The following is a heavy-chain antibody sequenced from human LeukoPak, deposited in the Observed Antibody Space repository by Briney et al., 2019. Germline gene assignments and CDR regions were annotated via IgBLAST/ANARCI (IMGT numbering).Heavy chain of an antibody. Sequence: GGSLRLSCAASGFTFSDYYMSWIRQAPGKGLEWVSYISSSSSYTNYADSVKGRFTISRDNAKNSLYLQMNSLRAEDTAVYYCASLYGSGSQGSDYWGQGTLVTVSS. CDR1: GFTFSDYY. CDR2: ISSSSSYT. CDR3: ASLYGSGSQGSDY. J-gene: IGHJ4*02. D-gene: IGHD3-10*01. V-gene: IGHV3-11*06.